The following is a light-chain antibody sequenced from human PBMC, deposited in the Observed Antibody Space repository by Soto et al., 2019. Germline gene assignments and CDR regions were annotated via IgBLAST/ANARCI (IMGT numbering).Light chain of an antibody. CDR1: SSDVGSYNL. V-gene: IGLV2-23*01. Sequence: QSVLTQPASVSGSPGQSITISCTGTSSDVGSYNLVSWYQQHPGKAPKLMIYEGSKRPSGVSNRFSGSKSGNTASLTISGLQAEDEAYYYCCSYAGSSTSFGGGTKLTVL. CDR2: EGS. CDR3: CSYAGSSTS. J-gene: IGLJ2*01.